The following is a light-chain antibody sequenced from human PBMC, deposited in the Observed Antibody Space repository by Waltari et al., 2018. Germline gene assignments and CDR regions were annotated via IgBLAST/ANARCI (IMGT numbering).Light chain of an antibody. Sequence: QSALTQPPSASGSPGQSVTISCTGPSSDVGNYNYVSWYQHHPGKAPKLMIYEVSKRPSGVPDRFSGSKSGNTASLTVSGLQAEDEADYYCCSYAGSNSLVFGGGTKLTVL. CDR3: CSYAGSNSLV. V-gene: IGLV2-8*01. J-gene: IGLJ2*01. CDR1: SSDVGNYNY. CDR2: EVS.